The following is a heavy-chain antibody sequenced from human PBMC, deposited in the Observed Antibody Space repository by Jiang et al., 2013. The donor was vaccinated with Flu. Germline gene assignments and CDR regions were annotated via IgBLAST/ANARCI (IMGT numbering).Heavy chain of an antibody. Sequence: KPTQTLTLTCTFSGFSLRTNAVGVGWIRQPPGKALEWLAIIYWDDDKVYNPSLKSRLTITKDTSKSQVVLTMTNMDPVDTGTYYCARRRGETGAGRVLDPWGQGTLITVSS. J-gene: IGHJ5*02. CDR3: ARRRGETGAGRVLDP. V-gene: IGHV2-5*02. CDR1: GFSLRTNAVG. CDR2: IYWDDDK. D-gene: IGHD6-13*01.